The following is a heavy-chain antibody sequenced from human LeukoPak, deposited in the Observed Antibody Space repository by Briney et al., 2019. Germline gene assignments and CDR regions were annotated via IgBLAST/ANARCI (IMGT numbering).Heavy chain of an antibody. CDR1: GGSFSGYY. J-gene: IGHJ4*02. CDR3: ARLAVAGWGVDAFDY. D-gene: IGHD6-19*01. Sequence: SETLSLTCAVYGGSFSGYYWSWIRQPPGKGLEWIGEINHSGSTNYIPSLKTLVTISVDTSKNQYTLKLSSVTAAGAAVYYCARLAVAGWGVDAFDYWGQGTLVTVSS. CDR2: INHSGST. V-gene: IGHV4-34*01.